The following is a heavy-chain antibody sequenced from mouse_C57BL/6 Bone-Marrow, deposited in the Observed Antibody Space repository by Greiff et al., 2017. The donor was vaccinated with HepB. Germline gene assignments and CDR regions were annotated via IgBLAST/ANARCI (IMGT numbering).Heavy chain of an antibody. D-gene: IGHD2-3*01. CDR1: GYTFTGYW. CDR2: ILPGSGST. J-gene: IGHJ3*01. V-gene: IGHV1-9*01. Sequence: QVQLQQSGAELMKPGASVKLSCKATGYTFTGYWIEWVKQRPGHGLEWIGEILPGSGSTNYNEKFKGKATFTADTSSNTAYMQLSSLTTADSAIYYCARIYDGYYWFAYWGQGTLVTVSA. CDR3: ARIYDGYYWFAY.